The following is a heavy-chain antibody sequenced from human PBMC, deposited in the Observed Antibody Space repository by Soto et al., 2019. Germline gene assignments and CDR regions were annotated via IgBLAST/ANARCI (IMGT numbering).Heavy chain of an antibody. CDR3: ARESGTEYYYYYYGMDV. V-gene: IGHV1-69*12. CDR1: GGTFSSYA. J-gene: IGHJ6*02. CDR2: IIPIFGTA. Sequence: QVQLVQSGAEVKKPGSSVKVSCKASGGTFSSYAISWVRQDPGQGLEWMGGIIPIFGTANYAQKFQGRVTITADESTSTAYMELSSLRSEDTAVYYCARESGTEYYYYYYGMDVWGQGTTVTVSS.